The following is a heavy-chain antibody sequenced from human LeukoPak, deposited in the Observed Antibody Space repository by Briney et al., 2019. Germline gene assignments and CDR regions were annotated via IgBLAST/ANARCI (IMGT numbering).Heavy chain of an antibody. D-gene: IGHD6-19*01. V-gene: IGHV3-7*03. CDR2: IRGDGRET. J-gene: IGHJ4*02. CDR1: GFTFGAYY. Sequence: PGGSLRPSCAASGFTFGAYYMSWVRQAPGKGLEWVANIRGDGRETFYADSLRGRFSIFRDNARNSVSLQMNSLSAEDTGVYYCARESAVGYGSFDYWGQGTLVTVSS. CDR3: ARESAVGYGSFDY.